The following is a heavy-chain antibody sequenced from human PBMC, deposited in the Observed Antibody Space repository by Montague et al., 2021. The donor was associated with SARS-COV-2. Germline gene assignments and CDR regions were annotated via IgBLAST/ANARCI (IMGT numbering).Heavy chain of an antibody. J-gene: IGHJ5*02. CDR2: IYYSGST. CDR3: ARNPADYYGSGSYPTWENWFDP. V-gene: IGHV4-39*01. D-gene: IGHD3-10*01. CDR1: GGSIGSSSYY. Sequence: SETLSLTCTVSGGSIGSSSYYWGWIRQPPGKGLEWIGSIYYSGSTYYNPSLKSRVTISVDTPKNQFSLKLSSVTAADTAVYYCARNPADYYGSGSYPTWENWFDPWGQGTLVTVSS.